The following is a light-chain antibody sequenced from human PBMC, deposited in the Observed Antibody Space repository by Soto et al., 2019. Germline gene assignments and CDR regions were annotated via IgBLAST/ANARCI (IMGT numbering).Light chain of an antibody. CDR3: CSCAVGAALV. J-gene: IGLJ2*01. V-gene: IGLV2-23*01. CDR1: SSNVGTYDL. Sequence: QSALTQPASVSASPGQSITISCPGTSSNVGTYDLVSWYQHHPDKAPKLIIYEGTKRPSGISSRFSGSKSGNTASLTIPGLQAEGDADYYCCSCAVGAALVFGGGTKLTVL. CDR2: EGT.